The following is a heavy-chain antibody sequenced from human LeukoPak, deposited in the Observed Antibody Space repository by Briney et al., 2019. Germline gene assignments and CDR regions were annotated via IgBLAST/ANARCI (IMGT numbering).Heavy chain of an antibody. CDR1: GYTFTSYS. V-gene: IGHV1-18*01. CDR3: ARRGYDILTGQYSAHP. D-gene: IGHD3-9*01. CDR2: IRAYNCNS. J-gene: IGHJ5*02. Sequence: ASVKASCKASGYTFTSYSISCDRQAPGQPLEWMVWIRAYNCNSNYSQKPQRRVTMPTDPTPSPAYMELRSLRSDDTAVYYCARRGYDILTGQYSAHPWGQGTLVTV.